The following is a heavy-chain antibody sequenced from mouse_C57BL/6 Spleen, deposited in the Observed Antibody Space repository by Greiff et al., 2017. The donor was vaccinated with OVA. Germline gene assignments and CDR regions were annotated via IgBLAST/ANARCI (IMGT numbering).Heavy chain of an antibody. D-gene: IGHD2-14*01. Sequence: EVMLVESGGDLVKPGGSLKLSCAASGFTFSSYGMSWVRQTPDKRLEWVATISSGGSYTYYPDSVKGRFTISRDNAKNTLYLQMSSLTSEDTAMYYCARQGYSPYFDVWGTGTTVTVSS. CDR1: GFTFSSYG. V-gene: IGHV5-6*02. J-gene: IGHJ1*03. CDR2: ISSGGSYT. CDR3: ARQGYSPYFDV.